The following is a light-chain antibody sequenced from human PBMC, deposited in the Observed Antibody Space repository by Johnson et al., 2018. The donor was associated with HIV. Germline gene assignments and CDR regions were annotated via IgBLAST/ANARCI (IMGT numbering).Light chain of an antibody. CDR3: GTWDSRLSVYV. J-gene: IGLJ1*01. CDR1: SSNIGNNY. Sequence: QSVLTQPPSVSAAPGQKVTISCSGSSSNIGNNYVSWYQQLPGTAPKLLIYDNNRRPSGIPDRFSGTKSGKYATLAITGLPHGDEADYYCGTWDSRLSVYVVGPGTKVTVL. CDR2: DNN. V-gene: IGLV1-51*01.